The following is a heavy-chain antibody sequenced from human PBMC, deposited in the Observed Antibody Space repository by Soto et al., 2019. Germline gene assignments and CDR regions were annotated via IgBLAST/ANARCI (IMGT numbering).Heavy chain of an antibody. V-gene: IGHV1-69*13. CDR1: GGTFSSYA. J-gene: IGHJ3*02. Sequence: AVKVSCKASGGTFSSYAISWVRQAPGQGLEWMGGIIPIFGTANYAQKFQGRVTITADESTSTAYMELSSLRSEDTAVYYCARSSSSQNRAFDIWGQGTMVTVSS. D-gene: IGHD6-13*01. CDR3: ARSSSSQNRAFDI. CDR2: IIPIFGTA.